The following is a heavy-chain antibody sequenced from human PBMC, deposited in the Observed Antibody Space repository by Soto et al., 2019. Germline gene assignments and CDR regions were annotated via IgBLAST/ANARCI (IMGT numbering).Heavy chain of an antibody. CDR1: GFTFSSYA. V-gene: IGHV3-23*01. J-gene: IGHJ3*02. CDR3: AKTANGWFSAFDI. CDR2: ISCSGGTT. Sequence: EVQLLESGGGLVQPGGSLRLSCAASGFTFSSYAMSWVRQAPGKGLEWVSAISCSGGTTYYADSVKGRFTFSRDNSKTTLYLQMNSLRAEDTAVYYCAKTANGWFSAFDIWGQGTMVTVSS. D-gene: IGHD6-19*01.